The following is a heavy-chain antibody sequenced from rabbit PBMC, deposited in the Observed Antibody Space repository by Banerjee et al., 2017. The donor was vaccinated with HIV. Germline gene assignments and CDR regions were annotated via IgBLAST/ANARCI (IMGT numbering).Heavy chain of an antibody. J-gene: IGHJ4*01. CDR1: GFSFSSSYW. Sequence: QSLEESGGDLVKPGASLTLTCTASGFSFSSSYWICWVRQAPGKGLEWIACIGTTGGTTYYASWAKGRFTMSKTSSTTVTLQMTSLTAADTATYFCARGYSGADAAYGYAYGLWGPGTLVTV. CDR3: ARGYSGADAAYGYAYGL. V-gene: IGHV1S40*01. CDR2: IGTTGGTT. D-gene: IGHD6-1*01.